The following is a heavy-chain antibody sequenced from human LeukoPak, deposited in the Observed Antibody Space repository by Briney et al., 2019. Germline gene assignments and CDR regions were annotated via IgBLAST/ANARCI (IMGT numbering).Heavy chain of an antibody. CDR3: ARASFRIRGSSPFDY. CDR1: GYTFTSYA. Sequence: ASVKVSCKASGYTFTSYAISWVRQAPGQGLEWMGGIIPIFGTANYAQKFQGRVTITADESTSTAYMELSSLRSEDTAVYYCARASFRIRGSSPFDYWGQGTLATVSS. J-gene: IGHJ4*02. CDR2: IIPIFGTA. D-gene: IGHD3-10*01. V-gene: IGHV1-69*13.